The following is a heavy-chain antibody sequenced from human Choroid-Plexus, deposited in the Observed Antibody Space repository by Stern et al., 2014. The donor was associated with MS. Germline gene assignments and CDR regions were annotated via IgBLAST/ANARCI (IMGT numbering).Heavy chain of an antibody. CDR3: AKDRQYLTYFFDH. Sequence: VQLVESGGGVVQPGRPLRLSCVASGFTFGSCAMHWVRQAPGKGLEWVAGVSYDGSNKYDADSVKCRFTISRDNSQNTLYMQMSSLRPEDTAVYYCAKDRQYLTYFFDHWGQGSLVTVSS. J-gene: IGHJ5*02. V-gene: IGHV3-30*18. D-gene: IGHD2/OR15-2a*01. CDR2: VSYDGSNK. CDR1: GFTFGSCA.